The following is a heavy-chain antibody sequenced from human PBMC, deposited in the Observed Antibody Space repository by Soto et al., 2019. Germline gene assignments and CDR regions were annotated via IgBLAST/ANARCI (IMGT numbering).Heavy chain of an antibody. D-gene: IGHD3-22*01. CDR3: SKALIIVVVITDYNYYGMDF. Sequence: GGSLRLSCAASGFTFSSYAMSWVRQAPGKGLEWVSAISGSGGSTYYADSVKGRFTISRDNSKNTLYLQMNSLRAEDTAVYCCSKALIIVVVITDYNYYGMDFWGQGTTVTVSS. CDR1: GFTFSSYA. V-gene: IGHV3-23*01. CDR2: ISGSGGST. J-gene: IGHJ6*02.